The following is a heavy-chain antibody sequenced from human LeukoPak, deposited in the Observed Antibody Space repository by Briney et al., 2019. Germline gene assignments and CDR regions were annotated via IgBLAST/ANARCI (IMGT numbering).Heavy chain of an antibody. Sequence: GGSLRLSCTASGFTFSSYEMNWVRQAPGKGLEWVSYISSSGSTIYYADSVKGRFTISRDNAKNSLYLQMNSLRAEDTAVYYCARLHVDTAMVKVFSGFGMDVWGQGTTVTVSS. J-gene: IGHJ6*02. CDR3: ARLHVDTAMVKVFSGFGMDV. CDR2: ISSSGSTI. D-gene: IGHD5-18*01. V-gene: IGHV3-48*03. CDR1: GFTFSSYE.